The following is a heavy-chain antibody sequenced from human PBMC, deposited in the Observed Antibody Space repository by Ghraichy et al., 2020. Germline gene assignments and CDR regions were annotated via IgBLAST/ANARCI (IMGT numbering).Heavy chain of an antibody. CDR3: ARDRSLWFGGSNFFDY. D-gene: IGHD3-10*01. V-gene: IGHV4-59*01. Sequence: SETLSLTCTVSGGSISSDYWSWIRQPPGKGLEWIGYIYYSGNTNYNPSLKSRVTISVDTSKNQFSLKLSSVTAADTAVYYCARDRSLWFGGSNFFDYWGQGSLVTDS. CDR2: IYYSGNT. CDR1: GGSISSDY. J-gene: IGHJ4*02.